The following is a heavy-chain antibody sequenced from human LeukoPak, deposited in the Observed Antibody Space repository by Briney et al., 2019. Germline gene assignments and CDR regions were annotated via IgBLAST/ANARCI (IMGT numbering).Heavy chain of an antibody. D-gene: IGHD1-1*01. Sequence: GGSLRLSCEASGFTFSSYSMNWVRQAPGKGLEWVSYISSSSTIYYVDSVKGRFTISRDNAKNSLYLQMNSLRAEDTAVYYCARQGWNDVEYDAFDIWGQGTMVTVSS. V-gene: IGHV3-48*01. CDR2: ISSSSTI. CDR1: GFTFSSYS. CDR3: ARQGWNDVEYDAFDI. J-gene: IGHJ3*02.